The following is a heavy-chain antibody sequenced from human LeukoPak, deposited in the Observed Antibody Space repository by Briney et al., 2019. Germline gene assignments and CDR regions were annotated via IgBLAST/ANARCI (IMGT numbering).Heavy chain of an antibody. D-gene: IGHD2-15*01. CDR3: ARWDCSGGSCYSSDY. V-gene: IGHV4-34*01. CDR1: GGSFSGYY. J-gene: IGHJ4*02. Sequence: PSETLSLTCAVYGGSFSGYYWSWIRQPPGKGLEWIGEINHSGSTNYNPSLKSRVTISVDTSKNQLSLKLSSVTAADTAVYYCARWDCSGGSCYSSDYWGQGTLVTVSS. CDR2: INHSGST.